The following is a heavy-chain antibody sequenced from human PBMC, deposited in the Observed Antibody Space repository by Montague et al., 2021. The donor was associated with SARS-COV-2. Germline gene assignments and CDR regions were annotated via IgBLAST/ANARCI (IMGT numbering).Heavy chain of an antibody. D-gene: IGHD3-10*02. CDR1: GFIFNSYA. Sequence: SLRLSCAASGFIFNSYALHWVRQAPGKGLEWVAVISYDGSDKCYADSVKGRFTISRDTSKNTLFLQMNSLRAEDTAVYYCASMLTEGFDYWGQGTLVTVSS. V-gene: IGHV3-30-3*01. CDR2: ISYDGSDK. CDR3: ASMLTEGFDY. J-gene: IGHJ4*02.